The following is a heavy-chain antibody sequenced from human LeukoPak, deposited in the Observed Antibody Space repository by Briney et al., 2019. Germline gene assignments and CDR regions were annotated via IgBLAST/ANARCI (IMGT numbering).Heavy chain of an antibody. CDR2: INTDGSIT. J-gene: IGHJ4*02. Sequence: GGSLRLSCPPSGFTFSTNWMHWVRQPPGRGRVWISRINTDGSITTYADSVKGRFTISRDNAKNTLYLQMNSLGAEDTAVYYCARGRLSSGWGLDYWGQGTLVTVSS. CDR1: GFTFSTNW. CDR3: ARGRLSSGWGLDY. D-gene: IGHD6-19*01. V-gene: IGHV3-74*01.